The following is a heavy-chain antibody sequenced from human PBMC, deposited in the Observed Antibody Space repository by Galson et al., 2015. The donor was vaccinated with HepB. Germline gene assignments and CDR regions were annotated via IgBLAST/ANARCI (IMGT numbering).Heavy chain of an antibody. CDR2: INWSSDNV. Sequence: SLRLSCAASGFNFQDFAMHWVRQTPGKGLEWVSGINWSSDNVDYAASVVGRFIISRDNARRSLYLQMNDLRVEDTALYYCAAVRLTRYLDWFSRKSYFSSWGRGVLVTVSP. V-gene: IGHV3-9*01. D-gene: IGHD3-9*01. CDR3: AAVRLTRYLDWFSRKSYFSS. J-gene: IGHJ4*02. CDR1: GFNFQDFA.